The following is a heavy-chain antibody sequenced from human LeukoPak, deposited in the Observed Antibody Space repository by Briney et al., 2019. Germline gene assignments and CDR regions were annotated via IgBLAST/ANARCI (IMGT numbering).Heavy chain of an antibody. CDR3: ARELVGYCTNGVCSHNWFDP. CDR1: GGSISSGGYS. Sequence: SQTLSLTCAVSGGSISSGGYSWSWIRQPPGKGLEWIGYIYHSGSTYYNPSLKSRVTISVDRSKNQFSLKLSSVTAADTAVYYCARELVGYCTNGVCSHNWFDPWGQGTLVTVSS. V-gene: IGHV4-30-2*01. CDR2: IYHSGST. D-gene: IGHD2-8*01. J-gene: IGHJ5*02.